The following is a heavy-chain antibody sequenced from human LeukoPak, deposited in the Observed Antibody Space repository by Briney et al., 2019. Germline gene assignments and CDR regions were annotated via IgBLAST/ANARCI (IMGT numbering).Heavy chain of an antibody. J-gene: IGHJ3*02. V-gene: IGHV3-23*01. CDR3: GRDPNGDYIGAFDM. D-gene: IGHD4-17*01. CDR2: IRGSGSIT. CDR1: GFTFSHYA. Sequence: GGSLRLSCAASGFTFSHYAMVWVRQAPGKGLEWLSAIRGSGSITQYADSVKDRFTIFRDNSKNTLYLQMNNLRAEDTAVYYCGRDPNGDYIGAFDMWGQGTVVTVSS.